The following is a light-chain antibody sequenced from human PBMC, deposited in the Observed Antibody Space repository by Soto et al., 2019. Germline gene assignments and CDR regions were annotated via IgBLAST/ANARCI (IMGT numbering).Light chain of an antibody. CDR2: GTS. Sequence: EIVMTQSPATLSVSPGERVTLSCRASQSVSSNLGWYQHKPGQAPRLLIYGTSTGATGIPARFSGSGSGTEFTLTISSLQSEDFAVYYCQQYNNWPLTFGQGTRLEI. V-gene: IGKV3-15*01. CDR3: QQYNNWPLT. CDR1: QSVSSN. J-gene: IGKJ5*01.